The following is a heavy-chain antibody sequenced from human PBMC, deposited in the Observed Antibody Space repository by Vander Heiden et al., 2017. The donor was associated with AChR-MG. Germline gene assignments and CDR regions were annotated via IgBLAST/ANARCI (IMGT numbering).Heavy chain of an antibody. J-gene: IGHJ6*02. Sequence: SVKVSCKASGYTFTSYGISWVRQAPGQGLEWMGWISAYNGNTNYAQKLQGRVTMTTDTSTSTAYMELRSLRSDDTAVYYCARDGTYYDILTGYYGEGYYYGMDVWGQGTTVTVSS. CDR2: ISAYNGNT. CDR1: GYTFTSYG. CDR3: ARDGTYYDILTGYYGEGYYYGMDV. V-gene: IGHV1-18*01. D-gene: IGHD3-9*01.